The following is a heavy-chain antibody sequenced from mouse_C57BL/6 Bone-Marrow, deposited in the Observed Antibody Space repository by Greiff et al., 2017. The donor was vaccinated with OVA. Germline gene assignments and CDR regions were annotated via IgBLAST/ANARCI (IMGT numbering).Heavy chain of an antibody. CDR3: ASRGTRY. CDR2: IHPSDSDT. V-gene: IGHV1-74*01. CDR1: GDAGTSYG. Sequence: QVQLQQPGAELVKPGASVKVSGKDWGDAGTSYGIHFVKHQPGQGLHLIGRIHPSDSDTNYNQKFKGKATLTVDKSSSTAYMQLSSLTSEDSAVYYCASRGTRYWGQGTTLTVSS. J-gene: IGHJ2*01.